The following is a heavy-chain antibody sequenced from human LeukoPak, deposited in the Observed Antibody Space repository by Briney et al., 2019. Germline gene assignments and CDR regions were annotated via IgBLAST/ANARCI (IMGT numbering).Heavy chain of an antibody. CDR3: ARGGGSYCSSTSCYAPFDY. CDR1: GFTVSSNY. J-gene: IGHJ4*02. V-gene: IGHV3-66*01. CDR2: IYSGGST. Sequence: GGSLGLSCAASGFTVSSNYMSWVRQAPGKGLEWVSVIYSGGSTYYADSVKGRFTISRGNSKNTLYLQMNSLRAEDTAVYYCARGGGSYCSSTSCYAPFDYWGQGTLVTVSS. D-gene: IGHD2-2*01.